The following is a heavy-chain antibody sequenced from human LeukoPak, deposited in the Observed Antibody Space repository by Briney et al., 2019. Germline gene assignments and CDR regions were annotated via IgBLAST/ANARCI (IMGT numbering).Heavy chain of an antibody. CDR3: ARHDILTGSSDAFDI. V-gene: IGHV3-48*04. Sequence: GGSLRLSCAASGFTFSSYSMNWVRQAPGKGLEWVSYISSSSSTIYYVDSVKGRFTISRDNARNSLYLQMNSLRAEDTAVYYCARHDILTGSSDAFDIWGQGTMVTVSS. J-gene: IGHJ3*02. CDR1: GFTFSSYS. D-gene: IGHD3-9*01. CDR2: ISSSSSTI.